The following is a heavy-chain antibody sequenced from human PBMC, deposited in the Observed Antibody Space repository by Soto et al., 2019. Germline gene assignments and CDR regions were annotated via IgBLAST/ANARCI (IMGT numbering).Heavy chain of an antibody. CDR1: GGSISSSGYY. V-gene: IGHV4-31*03. D-gene: IGHD6-13*01. CDR3: ESGDISRWYYFDY. CDR2: IYYSGTT. Sequence: QVQLQESGPGLVKPSQTLSLTCTVSGGSISSSGYYWSWIRQHPGKGLEWIGYIYYSGTTYYNPSLKSRVAISVYTSKNQLSLKLSSVTAAGRAVYYCESGDISRWYYFDYWGQGTLVTVSS. J-gene: IGHJ4*02.